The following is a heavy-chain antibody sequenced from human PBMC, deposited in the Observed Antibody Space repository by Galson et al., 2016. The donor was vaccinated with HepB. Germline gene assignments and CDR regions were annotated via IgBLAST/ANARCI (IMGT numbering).Heavy chain of an antibody. J-gene: IGHJ4*02. V-gene: IGHV3-15*01. D-gene: IGHD3-10*01. CDR1: GFTFRNAW. CDR3: STGAGGSRSDRFYFDY. Sequence: SLRLSCAASGFTFRNAWMRWVRQAPGKGLEWLGRISSRSEGGATDYAAPGKGRFTISRDDSKNILYLQMNRLKTEDTAVYYCSTGAGGSRSDRFYFDYWGQGALVTVPS. CDR2: ISSRSEGGAT.